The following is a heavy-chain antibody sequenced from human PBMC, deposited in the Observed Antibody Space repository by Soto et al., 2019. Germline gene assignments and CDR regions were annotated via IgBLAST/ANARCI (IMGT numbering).Heavy chain of an antibody. CDR2: IADDGINI. CDR1: GFTLSTYA. V-gene: IGHV3-30-3*01. CDR3: ASEGGGNMRAVGVGGMDV. Sequence: QVQLVESGGGVVQPGRSLRLSCAASGFTLSTYAMHWVRQAPGKGLEWVAVIADDGINIFYADSVKGRFPISRDSSKNTRDLQMNSLRAEDTAVYYCASEGGGNMRAVGVGGMDVWGQGTTVTVSS. D-gene: IGHD1-26*01. J-gene: IGHJ6*02.